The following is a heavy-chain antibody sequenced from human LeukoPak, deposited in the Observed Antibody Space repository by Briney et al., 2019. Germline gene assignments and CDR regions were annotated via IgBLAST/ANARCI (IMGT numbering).Heavy chain of an antibody. J-gene: IGHJ4*02. Sequence: SETLSLTCTVSGGSISSHYWSWIRQPPGKGLEWIGYIYYSGSTNYNPSLKSRVTISVDTSKNQFSLKLSSVTAADTAVYYCAREREKTHFVDYWGQGTLVTVSS. CDR1: GGSISSHY. CDR3: AREREKTHFVDY. CDR2: IYYSGST. D-gene: IGHD3-3*02. V-gene: IGHV4-59*11.